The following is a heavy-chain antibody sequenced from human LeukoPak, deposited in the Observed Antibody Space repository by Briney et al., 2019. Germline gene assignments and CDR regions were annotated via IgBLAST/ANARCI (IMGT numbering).Heavy chain of an antibody. V-gene: IGHV3-33*08. CDR3: ARSVVGATRGFDY. Sequence: GGSLRLSCAASGFTFSSYAMHWVRQAPGKGLEWVAVIWYDGSNKYYADSVKGRFTMSRDNSKNTLYLQMNSLRAEDTAVYYCARSVVGATRGFDYWGQGTLVTVSS. D-gene: IGHD1-26*01. CDR1: GFTFSSYA. CDR2: IWYDGSNK. J-gene: IGHJ4*02.